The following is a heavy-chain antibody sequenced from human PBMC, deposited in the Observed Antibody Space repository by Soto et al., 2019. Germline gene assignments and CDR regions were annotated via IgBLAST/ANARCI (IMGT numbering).Heavy chain of an antibody. Sequence: PSETLSLTCAVYGGSFSGYYLSWIRQPPGKGLEWIGEINHSGSTNYNPSLKSRVTISVDTSKNQFSLKLSSVTAADTAVYYCASLAAAGYYYYGMDVWGQGTTVTVYS. V-gene: IGHV4-34*01. CDR2: INHSGST. CDR3: ASLAAAGYYYYGMDV. D-gene: IGHD6-13*01. CDR1: GGSFSGYY. J-gene: IGHJ6*02.